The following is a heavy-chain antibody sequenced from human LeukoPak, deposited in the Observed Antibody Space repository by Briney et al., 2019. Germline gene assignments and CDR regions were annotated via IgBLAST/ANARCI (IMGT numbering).Heavy chain of an antibody. J-gene: IGHJ4*02. CDR3: ARGGMIVATIHFDY. Sequence: PSETLSLTCAVYGGSFSGYYWSWIRQPPGKGLEWIGEINHSGSTNYNPSLKSRVTISADTSKNQFSLKLSSVTAADTAVYYCARGGMIVATIHFDYWGQGTLVTVSS. D-gene: IGHD5-12*01. CDR1: GGSFSGYY. CDR2: INHSGST. V-gene: IGHV4-34*01.